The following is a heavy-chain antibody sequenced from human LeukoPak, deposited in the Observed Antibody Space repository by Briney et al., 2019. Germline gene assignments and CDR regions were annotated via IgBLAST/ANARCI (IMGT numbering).Heavy chain of an antibody. J-gene: IGHJ4*02. CDR1: GGSISSYY. Sequence: SETLSLTCTVSGGSISSYYWSWIRQPPGKGLEWIGYIYYGGSTDYNPSLKSRVTISVDTSKNQFSLSLSSVTAADTAVYYCARGYFDSTGYSEPFEYWGQGTLVTVSS. D-gene: IGHD3-22*01. CDR3: ARGYFDSTGYSEPFEY. CDR2: IYYGGST. V-gene: IGHV4-59*01.